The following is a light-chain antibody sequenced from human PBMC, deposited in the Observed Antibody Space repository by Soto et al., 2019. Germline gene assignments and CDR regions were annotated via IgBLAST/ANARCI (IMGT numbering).Light chain of an antibody. Sequence: EIVLTQSPGTLSLSPGDRATLSSRASQSVRRSQLAWYQQRPGQAPSLLMYAVSTRANGIPDRFSGSGSGTDFTLTISRLEPEDFAVYYCQQYDTSWTFGQGTKVEIK. V-gene: IGKV3-20*01. CDR3: QQYDTSWT. J-gene: IGKJ1*01. CDR1: QSVRRSQ. CDR2: AVS.